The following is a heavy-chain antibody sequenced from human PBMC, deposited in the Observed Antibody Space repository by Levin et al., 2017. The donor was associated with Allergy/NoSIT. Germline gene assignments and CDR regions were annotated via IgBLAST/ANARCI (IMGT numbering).Heavy chain of an antibody. CDR2: IYNDGRT. J-gene: IGHJ4*02. CDR1: GFAFSNKY. Sequence: GGSLRLSCAASGFAFSNKYMSWVRQAPGKGLEWVSIIYNDGRTYYTDSVKGRFTISKDTSENRLYLQMNSLRAEDTAVYYCATDTGMAIHDYWGQGTLVTVSS. V-gene: IGHV3-53*01. D-gene: IGHD5-18*01. CDR3: ATDTGMAIHDY.